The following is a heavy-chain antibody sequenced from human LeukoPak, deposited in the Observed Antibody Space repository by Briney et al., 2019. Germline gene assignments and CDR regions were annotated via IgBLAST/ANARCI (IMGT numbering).Heavy chain of an antibody. CDR3: ATWSGYYTDIFDY. J-gene: IGHJ4*02. CDR1: GYTLTELS. CDR2: FDPEDGET. V-gene: IGHV1-24*01. Sequence: GASVKVSCKVSGYTLTELSMHWVRQAPGKGLEWMGGFDPEDGETIYAQKFQGRVTMTEDTSTDTAHMELSSLRSEDTAVYYCATWSGYYTDIFDYWGQGTLVTVSS. D-gene: IGHD3-3*01.